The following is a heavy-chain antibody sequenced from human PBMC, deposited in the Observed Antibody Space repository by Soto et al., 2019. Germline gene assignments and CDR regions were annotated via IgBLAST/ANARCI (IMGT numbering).Heavy chain of an antibody. CDR1: GGSISSPDFF. V-gene: IGHV4-30-4*01. CDR2: IFYTGKT. Sequence: PSETLSLTCSVSGGSISSPDFFWNWIRQSPGKGLEWIGSIFYTGKTYYNPSLKSRLSISVDTAKNQFSLKLSSVTAADTAVYFCARDIAARGGRDYCYYGMDVWGLGTTVTVSS. D-gene: IGHD6-6*01. CDR3: ARDIAARGGRDYCYYGMDV. J-gene: IGHJ6*02.